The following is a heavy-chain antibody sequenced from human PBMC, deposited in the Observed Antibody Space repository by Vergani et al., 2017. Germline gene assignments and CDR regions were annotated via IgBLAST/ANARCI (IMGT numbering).Heavy chain of an antibody. V-gene: IGHV3-23*01. Sequence: EVQLLESGGGLVQPGGSLRLSCAASGFTFSSYAMSWIRQAPGKGLEWVSAISGSGGSTYYADSVKGRFTISRDNSKNTLYLQMNSLRAEDTAVYYCAKDRLWGGSYSGPVTPFDYWGQGTLVTVSS. CDR3: AKDRLWGGSYSGPVTPFDY. D-gene: IGHD1-26*01. CDR1: GFTFSSYA. CDR2: ISGSGGST. J-gene: IGHJ4*02.